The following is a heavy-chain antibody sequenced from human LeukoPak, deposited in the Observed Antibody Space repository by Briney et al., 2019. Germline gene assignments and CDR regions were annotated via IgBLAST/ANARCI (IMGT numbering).Heavy chain of an antibody. Sequence: GSLRLSCSASGFIFDSYAMHWVRQAPGKGLEWVSSISSNGIYYAESVKGRFTISRDNSKNTLYLQMNSLRAEDTAVYYCGKDPNGDYIGAFDMWGQGTMVTVSS. CDR3: GKDPNGDYIGAFDM. D-gene: IGHD4-17*01. CDR2: ISSNGI. CDR1: GFIFDSYA. J-gene: IGHJ3*02. V-gene: IGHV3-23*01.